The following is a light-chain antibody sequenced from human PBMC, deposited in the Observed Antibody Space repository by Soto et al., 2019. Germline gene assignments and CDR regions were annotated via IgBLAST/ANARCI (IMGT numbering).Light chain of an antibody. J-gene: IGKJ1*01. V-gene: IGKV2-28*01. CDR3: MQALTIPQT. Sequence: DIVMTQSPPSLPVSPGEPASISCRSSQSLLHSDGNHYLDWYLQKPGQSPQLLIYLGSSRASGVPDRFSGSGSGTDVTLKVSRVEAGDVGVSYCMQALTIPQTFGQGTKVEI. CDR2: LGS. CDR1: QSLLHSDGNHY.